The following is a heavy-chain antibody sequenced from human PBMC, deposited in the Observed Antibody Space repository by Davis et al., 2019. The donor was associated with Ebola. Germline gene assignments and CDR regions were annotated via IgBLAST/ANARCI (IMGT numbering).Heavy chain of an antibody. CDR3: ASRSQDIVVVVAAALGAFDI. Sequence: PGGSLRLSCAASGFTVSSNYMSWVRQAPGKGLEWVSVIYSGGSTYYADSVKGRFTISRDNSKNTLYLQMNSLRAEDTAVYYCASRSQDIVVVVAAALGAFDIWGQGTMVTVSS. V-gene: IGHV3-66*01. J-gene: IGHJ3*02. CDR1: GFTVSSNY. CDR2: IYSGGST. D-gene: IGHD2-15*01.